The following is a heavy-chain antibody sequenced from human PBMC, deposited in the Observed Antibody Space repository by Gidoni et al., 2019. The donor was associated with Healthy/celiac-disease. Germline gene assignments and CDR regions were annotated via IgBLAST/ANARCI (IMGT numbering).Heavy chain of an antibody. CDR1: GGSFSGYY. CDR3: ARGRETTVTNDRPKTYYYYGTDV. D-gene: IGHD4-4*01. V-gene: IGHV4-34*01. J-gene: IGHJ6*02. Sequence: QVQLQQWGAGLLKPSETLSLTCAVYGGSFSGYYWSWIRQPPGKGLEWIGEINHSGSTNYNPSLKSRVTISVDKSKNQFSLKLSSVTAADTAVYYCARGRETTVTNDRPKTYYYYGTDVWGQGTTVTVSS. CDR2: INHSGST.